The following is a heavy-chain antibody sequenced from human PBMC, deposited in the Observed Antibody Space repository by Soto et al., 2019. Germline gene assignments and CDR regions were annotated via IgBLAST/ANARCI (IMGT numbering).Heavy chain of an antibody. Sequence: QVHLVESGGGVVQPGRSLTLSCAASGFPFSPYTMHWVRQAPGKGLEWVAVTSYDGSKKFYANYVKGRFTISRDNSKNTLFLQMNSLRVEDTAVYYCARVSGFYYYHMDVWGQGTTVTVSS. D-gene: IGHD3-3*01. V-gene: IGHV3-30-3*01. CDR3: ARVSGFYYYHMDV. J-gene: IGHJ6*02. CDR2: TSYDGSKK. CDR1: GFPFSPYT.